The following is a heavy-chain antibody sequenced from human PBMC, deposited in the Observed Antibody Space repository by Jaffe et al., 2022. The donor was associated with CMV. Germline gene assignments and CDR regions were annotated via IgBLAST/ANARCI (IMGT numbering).Heavy chain of an antibody. J-gene: IGHJ6*02. V-gene: IGHV1-69*01. Sequence: QVQLVQSGAEVKKPGSSVKVSCKASGGTFSSYAISWVRQAPGQGLEWMGGIIPIFGTANYAQKFQGRVTITADESTSTAYMELSSLRSEDTAVYYCARAAGRWLQPHYYYYYGMDVWGQGTTVTVSS. CDR3: ARAAGRWLQPHYYYYYGMDV. D-gene: IGHD5-12*01. CDR1: GGTFSSYA. CDR2: IIPIFGTA.